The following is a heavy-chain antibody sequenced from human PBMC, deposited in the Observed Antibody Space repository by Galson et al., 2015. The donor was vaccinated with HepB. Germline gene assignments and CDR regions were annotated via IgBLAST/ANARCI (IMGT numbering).Heavy chain of an antibody. J-gene: IGHJ4*02. D-gene: IGHD3-10*01. CDR3: ARDKSGSIDY. CDR1: GFTFSDYY. V-gene: IGHV3-11*01. CDR2: ITWSGDTT. Sequence: SLRLSCAASGFTFSDYYMSWVRQAPGKGLEWISIITWSGDTTYHTDSVKGRFTISRDNAKNSLSLQMNSLRVEDTAVYYCARDKSGSIDYWDQGSLVTVSS.